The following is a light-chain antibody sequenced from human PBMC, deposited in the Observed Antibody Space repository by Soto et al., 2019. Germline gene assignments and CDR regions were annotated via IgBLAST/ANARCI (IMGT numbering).Light chain of an antibody. CDR1: QSVSIY. J-gene: IGKJ5*01. CDR2: DAS. CDR3: QQRSNWPQIT. Sequence: EIVLTQSPATLSLSPGERATLSCRASQSVSIYLAWYQKKPGQAPRLLIYDASNRATGIPARFSGSGSGTDFTLSISSLEPEDFAVYYCQQRSNWPQITFGQGTRLEIK. V-gene: IGKV3-11*01.